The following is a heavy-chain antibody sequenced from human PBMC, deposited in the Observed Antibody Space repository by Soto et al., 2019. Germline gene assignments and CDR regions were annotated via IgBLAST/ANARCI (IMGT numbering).Heavy chain of an antibody. V-gene: IGHV1-3*01. Sequence: ASVKVSCKASGYTFTFYTIHWVRQAPGQSLEWMGWINVGNGNTKYSQKFQGRVTITRDTSASTAYMELSSLRSEDTAVYYCALPFYYDSSGYSDPFEYDYWGQGTLVTV. CDR2: INVGNGNT. D-gene: IGHD3-22*01. CDR3: ALPFYYDSSGYSDPFEYDY. J-gene: IGHJ4*02. CDR1: GYTFTFYT.